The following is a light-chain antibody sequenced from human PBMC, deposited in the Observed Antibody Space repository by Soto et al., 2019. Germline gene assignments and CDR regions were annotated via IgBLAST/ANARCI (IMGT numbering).Light chain of an antibody. CDR3: NSYTGSSTYV. V-gene: IGLV2-18*02. CDR1: NSVVGSYNR. J-gene: IGLJ1*01. Sequence: QSALTQPPSVSGSPGQSVAISCTGTNSVVGSYNRVSWYQQPPGAAPKLMIYEVSNRPSGVPDRFSGSKSGNTASLTISGLQADDEADYYCNSYTGSSTYVFGTGTKLTVL. CDR2: EVS.